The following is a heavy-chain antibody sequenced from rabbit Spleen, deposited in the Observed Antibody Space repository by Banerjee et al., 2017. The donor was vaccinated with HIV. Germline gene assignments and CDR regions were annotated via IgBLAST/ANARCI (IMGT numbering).Heavy chain of an antibody. D-gene: IGHD6-1*01. J-gene: IGHJ3*01. CDR3: ARDVDSSYGYSNLDL. Sequence: QSLEESGGDLVQPGASLTLTCTASGFSFSTIYYMCWVRQAPGKGLEWIACIYISGDTTRYANWAKGRFTISKTSSTTVTLQLTSLTVADTATYFCARDVDSSYGYSNLDLWGQGTLVTVS. CDR2: IYISGDTT. V-gene: IGHV1S40*01. CDR1: GFSFSTIYY.